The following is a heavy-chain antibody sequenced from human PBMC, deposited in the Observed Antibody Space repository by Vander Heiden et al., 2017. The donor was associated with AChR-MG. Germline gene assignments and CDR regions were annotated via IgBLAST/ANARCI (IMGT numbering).Heavy chain of an antibody. CDR3: AKEGTGYWFDP. CDR2: IIPIFGTR. J-gene: IGHJ5*02. CDR1: GGTFGSYA. V-gene: IGHV1-69*01. D-gene: IGHD3-10*01. Sequence: QVQLVQSGAEVKRPGSSVKVSCEASGGTFGSYAISWMRQAPGQGLEWMGVIIPIFGTRNYAQRFQGRVTITADESTSTVYMELSRLKFDDRAVYYCAKEGTGYWFDPWGQGTLVTVSS.